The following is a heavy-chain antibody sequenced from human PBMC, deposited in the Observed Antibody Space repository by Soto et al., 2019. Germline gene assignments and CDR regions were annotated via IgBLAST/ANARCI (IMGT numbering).Heavy chain of an antibody. D-gene: IGHD6-13*01. CDR3: ARWGGIASPGYDGSQAPSDY. V-gene: IGHV3-30*03. Sequence: QVQLVESGGGVVQPGRSLRLSCAASGFIISSYGMHWVRQAPGKGLEWLAVISYDGSNKFYGDSVKGRFTISRDNSKNTLYLQANSLRAEDTAVYDCARWGGIASPGYDGSQAPSDYWGQGTLVTVSS. CDR1: GFIISSYG. CDR2: ISYDGSNK. J-gene: IGHJ4*01.